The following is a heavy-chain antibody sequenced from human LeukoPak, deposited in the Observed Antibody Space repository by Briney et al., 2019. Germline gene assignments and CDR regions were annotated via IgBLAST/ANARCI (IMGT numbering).Heavy chain of an antibody. J-gene: IGHJ4*02. CDR2: INPNSGGT. CDR1: GYTFTGYY. V-gene: IGHV1-2*02. Sequence: ASVKVSCKASGYTFTGYYMHWVRQAPGQGLEWMGWINPNSGGTNYAQKFQGRVTMTRDTSISTAYMELSRLRSDDTAVYYCARQECSGGSCYSGYFDYWGQGTLVTVSS. CDR3: ARQECSGGSCYSGYFDY. D-gene: IGHD2-15*01.